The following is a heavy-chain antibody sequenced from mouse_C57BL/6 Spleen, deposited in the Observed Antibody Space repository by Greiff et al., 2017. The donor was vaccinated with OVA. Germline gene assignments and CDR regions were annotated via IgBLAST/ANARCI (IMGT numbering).Heavy chain of an antibody. CDR1: GYTFTDYY. J-gene: IGHJ1*03. CDR3: ARHRYYGSSYWYFDV. V-gene: IGHV1-19*01. D-gene: IGHD1-1*01. Sequence: VQLKQSGPVLVKPGASVKMSCKASGYTFTDYYMNWVKQSHGKSLEWIGVINPYNGGTSYNQKFKGKATLTVDKSSSPAYMELNSLTSEDSAVYYCARHRYYGSSYWYFDVWGTGTTVTVSS. CDR2: INPYNGGT.